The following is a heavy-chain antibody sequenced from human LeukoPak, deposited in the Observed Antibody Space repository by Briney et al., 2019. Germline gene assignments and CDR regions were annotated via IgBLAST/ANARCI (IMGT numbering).Heavy chain of an antibody. CDR3: VRDRYYTMDV. V-gene: IGHV3-74*01. Sequence: GESLRLSCAASGFTFSSTWMHRVRQAPGKGLFWVSRIKSDGISTIYADSVKGRFIISRDNAKNTLYLQMNSLRAEDSAVYYCVRDRYYTMDVWGKGTTVSVSS. CDR2: IKSDGIST. CDR1: GFTFSSTW. J-gene: IGHJ6*03.